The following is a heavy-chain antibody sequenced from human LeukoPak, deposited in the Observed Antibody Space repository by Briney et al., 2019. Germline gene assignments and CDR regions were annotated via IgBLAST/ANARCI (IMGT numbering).Heavy chain of an antibody. V-gene: IGHV4-59*01. Sequence: NTSETLSLTCTVSGGSISSYYWSWIRQPPGKGLEWIGYIYYSGSTNYNPSLKSRVTISVDTSKNQFSLKLSSVTAADTAVYYCARDDHSRYYYMDVWGKGTTVTVSS. CDR3: ARDDHSRYYYMDV. CDR2: IYYSGST. J-gene: IGHJ6*03. CDR1: GGSISSYY.